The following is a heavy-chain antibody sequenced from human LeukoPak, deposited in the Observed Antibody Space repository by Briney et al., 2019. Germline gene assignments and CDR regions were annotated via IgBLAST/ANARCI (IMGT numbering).Heavy chain of an antibody. J-gene: IGHJ6*03. D-gene: IGHD7-27*01. CDR2: INSVGSGT. V-gene: IGHV3-74*01. Sequence: GGSLRLSCAASGFTFSSYWMHWVRQAPGKGLVWVSRINSVGSGTNYADSVKGRFTISRDKAKNTLYLQMNSLRAEDTAMYYCARGGIEGSTWGTFDYYMDVWGKGTTVTVSS. CDR3: ARGGIEGSTWGTFDYYMDV. CDR1: GFTFSSYW.